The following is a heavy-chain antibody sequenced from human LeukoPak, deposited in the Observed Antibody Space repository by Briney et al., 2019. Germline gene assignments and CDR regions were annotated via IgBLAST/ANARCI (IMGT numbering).Heavy chain of an antibody. V-gene: IGHV4-59*01. CDR2: IYYSGST. Sequence: SETLSLTCTVSGGSISSYYWSWIRQPPGKGQEWIGYIYYSGSTNYNPSLKSRVTISVDTSKNQFSLKLSSVTAADTAVYYCARCPDYGVEYWYFDLWGRGTLVTVSS. J-gene: IGHJ2*01. D-gene: IGHD4-17*01. CDR1: GGSISSYY. CDR3: ARCPDYGVEYWYFDL.